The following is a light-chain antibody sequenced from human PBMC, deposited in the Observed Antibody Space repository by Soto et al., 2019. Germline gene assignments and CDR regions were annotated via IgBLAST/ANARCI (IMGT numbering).Light chain of an antibody. J-gene: IGKJ1*01. CDR1: QSVINSY. Sequence: MLTQSPAPLSFSSGERATLTCRASQSVINSYLAWYQQKPGQAHRLLLYGAYNRATGIQDRFSGSGSGTEFTLTIISLQPDDFATYYCQHYNSYSEAVGQGTKVDNK. V-gene: IGKV3-20*01. CDR3: QHYNSYSEA. CDR2: GAY.